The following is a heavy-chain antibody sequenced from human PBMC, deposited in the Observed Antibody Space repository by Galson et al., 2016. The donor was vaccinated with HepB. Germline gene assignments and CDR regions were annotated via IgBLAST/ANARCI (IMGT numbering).Heavy chain of an antibody. CDR1: GFTFSYYG. CDR2: IWYDGSNK. Sequence: SLRLSCATSGFTFSYYGMHWVRQAPGKGLEWVAVIWYDGSNKYYADSVKGRFTISRDNAKNTLFLQMNSLRVEDSAVYYCARAPETGYDFWSGYADFWGQGNLVTVSS. V-gene: IGHV3-33*01. CDR3: ARAPETGYDFWSGYADF. J-gene: IGHJ4*02. D-gene: IGHD3-3*01.